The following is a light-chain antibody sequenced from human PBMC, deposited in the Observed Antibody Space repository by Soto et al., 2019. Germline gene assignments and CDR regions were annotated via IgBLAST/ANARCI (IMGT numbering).Light chain of an antibody. CDR3: QQYDNSLTWS. Sequence: EIVLTQSPGTLSLSPGERATLSCRASQSVRSSYLAWYQQKPGQAPRLLISGASTRATGIPDRFSGSGPGTDFTLTISRLEPEDFAVYYCQQYDNSLTWSFGQGTKVDIK. CDR2: GAS. V-gene: IGKV3-20*01. J-gene: IGKJ1*01. CDR1: QSVRSSY.